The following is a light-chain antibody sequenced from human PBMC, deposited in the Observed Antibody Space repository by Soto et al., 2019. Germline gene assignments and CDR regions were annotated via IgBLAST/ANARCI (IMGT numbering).Light chain of an antibody. Sequence: QSVLTQPPSASGTPGQSVTISCSGSASNIGSNSVNWYQHLPGAAPKLLIFANDQRPSGVPDRFSGSKSGTSASLVISGLQSEDEADYYCAPWDDSLNAYVFGTGTKVTVL. J-gene: IGLJ1*01. CDR1: ASNIGSNS. V-gene: IGLV1-44*01. CDR3: APWDDSLNAYV. CDR2: AND.